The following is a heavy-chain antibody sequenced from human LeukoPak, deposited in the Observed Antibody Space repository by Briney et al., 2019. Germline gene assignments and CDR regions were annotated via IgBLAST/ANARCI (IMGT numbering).Heavy chain of an antibody. CDR3: ARAGGYSFGPGGY. CDR1: GFTFSSYG. V-gene: IGHV3-33*08. CDR2: MWYDGSNE. D-gene: IGHD5-18*01. Sequence: GGSLRLSCAASGFTFSSYGMHWVRQAPGKGLEWVAVMWYDGSNEYYTDSVKGRFTISRDNSKNTLYLQMNSLRAEDTAVYYCARAGGYSFGPGGYWGQGTLVTVSS. J-gene: IGHJ4*02.